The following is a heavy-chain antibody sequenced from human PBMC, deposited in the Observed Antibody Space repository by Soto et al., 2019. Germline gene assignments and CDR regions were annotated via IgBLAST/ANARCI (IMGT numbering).Heavy chain of an antibody. Sequence: PSETLSLTCAVYGGSFSGYYWSWIRQPPGKGLEWIGEINHSGSTNYNPSLKGRVTISVDTSKNQFSLKLSSVTAADTAVYYCARLGSFYYYYGMDVWGQGTTVTVSS. D-gene: IGHD3-16*01. CDR3: ARLGSFYYYYGMDV. CDR2: INHSGST. V-gene: IGHV4-34*01. CDR1: GGSFSGYY. J-gene: IGHJ6*02.